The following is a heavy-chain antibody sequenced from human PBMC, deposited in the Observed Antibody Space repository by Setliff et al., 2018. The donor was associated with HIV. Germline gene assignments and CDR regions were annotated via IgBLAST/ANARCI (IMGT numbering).Heavy chain of an antibody. D-gene: IGHD3-3*02. Sequence: LSLSCTASGFTFSDHYMSWIRQAPGKGLEWVSAISNSGGNTYYADSVKGRFTISRDNSKNTLNLQMNSLRPEDTAVYYCAKGLVIFGALSDWVLDYWGQGTLVTVSS. CDR2: ISNSGGNT. J-gene: IGHJ4*01. V-gene: IGHV3-23*01. CDR3: AKGLVIFGALSDWVLDY. CDR1: GFTFSDHY.